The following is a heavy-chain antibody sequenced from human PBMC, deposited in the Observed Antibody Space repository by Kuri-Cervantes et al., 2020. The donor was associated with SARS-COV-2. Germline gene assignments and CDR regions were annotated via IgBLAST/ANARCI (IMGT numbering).Heavy chain of an antibody. D-gene: IGHD1-26*01. CDR3: ARDFWWELPKTYYYYGMDV. CDR1: GYTFTSYY. Sequence: ASVKVSCKASGYTFTSYYMHWVRQAPGQGLEWMGIINPSGGSTSYAQKFQGRVTMTRDTSTSTVYMELSSLRSDDTAVYYCARDFWWELPKTYYYYGMDVWGQGTTVTVSS. V-gene: IGHV1-46*01. CDR2: INPSGGST. J-gene: IGHJ6*02.